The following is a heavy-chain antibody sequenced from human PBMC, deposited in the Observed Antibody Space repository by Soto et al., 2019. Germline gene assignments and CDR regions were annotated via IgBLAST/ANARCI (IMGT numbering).Heavy chain of an antibody. CDR1: GGSFSGYY. J-gene: IGHJ4*02. D-gene: IGHD2-8*02. CDR2: INHSGST. V-gene: IGHV4-34*01. Sequence: ETLSLTCAVYGGSFSGYYWSWIRQPPGKGLEWIGEINHSGSTNYNPSLKSRVTISVDTSKNQFSLKLSSVTAADTAVYYCARDKITGLFDYWGQGTLVTVSS. CDR3: ARDKITGLFDY.